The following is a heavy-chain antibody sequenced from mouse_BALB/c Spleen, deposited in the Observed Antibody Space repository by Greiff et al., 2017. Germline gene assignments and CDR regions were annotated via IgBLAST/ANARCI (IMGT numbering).Heavy chain of an antibody. CDR2: IYPGSGST. J-gene: IGHJ4*01. D-gene: IGHD2-3*01. CDR1: GYTFTSYW. Sequence: LKQPGSELVRPGASVKLSCKASGYTFTSYWMHWVKQRHGQGLEWIGNIYPGSGSTNYDEKFKSKGTLTVDTSSSTAYMHLSSLTSEDSAVYYCTVIYDGYHYAMDYWGQGTSVTVSS. V-gene: IGHV1S22*01. CDR3: TVIYDGYHYAMDY.